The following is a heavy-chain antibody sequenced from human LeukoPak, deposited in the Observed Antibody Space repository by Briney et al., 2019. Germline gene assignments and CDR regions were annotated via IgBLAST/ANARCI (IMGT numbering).Heavy chain of an antibody. CDR3: AKRDLTMVRGVIFGDD. J-gene: IGHJ4*02. CDR1: GFSFSSYG. CDR2: IRSDGSNK. V-gene: IGHV3-30*02. D-gene: IGHD3-10*01. Sequence: GGSLRLSCAGSGFSFSSYGMHWVRQAPGKGLEWMAFIRSDGSNKYYADSVKGRFTISRDNSKNTLYLQMNSLRAEDTAVYYCAKRDLTMVRGVIFGDDWGQGTQVTVSS.